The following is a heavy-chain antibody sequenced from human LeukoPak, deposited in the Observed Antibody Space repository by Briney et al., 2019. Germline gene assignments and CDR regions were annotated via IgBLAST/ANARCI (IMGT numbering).Heavy chain of an antibody. J-gene: IGHJ4*02. D-gene: IGHD3-22*01. V-gene: IGHV3-23*01. CDR1: GFTFSSYD. Sequence: GGSLRLSCAASGFTFSSYDMTWVRQAPGKGLDWVSAISGSGGSTYYADSVKGRFTISRDNSKDTLYLQMNSLRAEDTAVYYCAKDPEYDSTGYYPDYWGQGTLVTVSS. CDR2: ISGSGGST. CDR3: AKDPEYDSTGYYPDY.